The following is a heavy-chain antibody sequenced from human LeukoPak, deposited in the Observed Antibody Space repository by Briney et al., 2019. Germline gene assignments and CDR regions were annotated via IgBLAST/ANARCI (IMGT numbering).Heavy chain of an antibody. CDR3: ARVDYGSGPFTGYYYYGMDV. V-gene: IGHV1-69*04. CDR1: GGTFSSYA. CDR2: IIPILGIA. J-gene: IGHJ6*02. D-gene: IGHD3-10*01. Sequence: GSSVKVSSKASGGTFSSYAISWVRQAPGQGLEWMGRIIPILGIANYAQKFQGRVTITADKPTSTAYMELSSLRSEDTAVYYCARVDYGSGPFTGYYYYGMDVWGQGTTVTVSS.